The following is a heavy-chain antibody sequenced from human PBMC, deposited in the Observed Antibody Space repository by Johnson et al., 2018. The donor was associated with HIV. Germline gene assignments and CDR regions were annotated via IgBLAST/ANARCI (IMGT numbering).Heavy chain of an antibody. CDR3: ARETGDPVVPAARDAFDI. V-gene: IGHV3-53*01. CDR1: GFSVSNNY. CDR2: MYSGGRT. Sequence: VQLVESGGGLIQPGGSLRLSCAVSGFSVSNNYMSWVRQAPGKGLEWVSVMYSGGRTYYADSVTGRFTIFRDNSKKTLYLQMNSLRAEDTAVYYCARETGDPVVPAARDAFDIWGQGTMVTVSS. D-gene: IGHD2-2*01. J-gene: IGHJ3*02.